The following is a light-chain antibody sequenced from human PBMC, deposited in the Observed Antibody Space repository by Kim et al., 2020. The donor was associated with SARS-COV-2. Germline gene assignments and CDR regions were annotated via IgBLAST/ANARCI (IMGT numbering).Light chain of an antibody. CDR3: VLYMGSGIWV. CDR2: STN. J-gene: IGLJ3*02. Sequence: GRTGTLPCGLSSGSVATRYYPSWYQQTPGQAPRTLIYSTNTRSSGVPDRFSGSILGNKAALTITGAQADDESDYYCVLYMGSGIWVFGGGTQLTVL. CDR1: SGSVATRYY. V-gene: IGLV8-61*01.